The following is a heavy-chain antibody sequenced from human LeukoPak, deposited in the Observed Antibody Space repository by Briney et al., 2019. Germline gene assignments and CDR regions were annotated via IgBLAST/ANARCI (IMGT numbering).Heavy chain of an antibody. CDR3: ARRGIVIRAAILIGFHTEAYYFDY. V-gene: IGHV3-23*01. J-gene: IGHJ4*02. D-gene: IGHD3-10*01. CDR1: GITLSNYG. CDR2: ISGSGGGT. Sequence: PGGSLRLSCVVSGITLSNYGMSWVRQAPGKGLEWVSGISGSGGGTNYADSVKGRFTISRDNSKNTLYLQMNSLRAEDTAVYFCARRGIVIRAAILIGFHTEAYYFDYWGQGTLVTVSS.